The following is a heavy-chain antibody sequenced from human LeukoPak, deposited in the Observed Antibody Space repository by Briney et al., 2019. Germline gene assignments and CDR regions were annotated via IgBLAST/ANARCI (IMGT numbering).Heavy chain of an antibody. CDR3: ARGHYPYDDYYYDSSGYYPFGAFDI. CDR1: GYTFTSYG. J-gene: IGHJ3*02. V-gene: IGHV1-18*01. D-gene: IGHD3-22*01. Sequence: GASVKVSCKASGYTFTSYGISWVRQAPGQGLEWMGWISAYNGNTNYAQKLQGRVTMTTDTSTSTAYMELRSLRSDDTAVYYCARGHYPYDDYYYDSSGYYPFGAFDIWGQGTMVTVSS. CDR2: ISAYNGNT.